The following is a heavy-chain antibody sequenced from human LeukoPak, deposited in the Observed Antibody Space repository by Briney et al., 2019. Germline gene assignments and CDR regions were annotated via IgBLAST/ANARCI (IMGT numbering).Heavy chain of an antibody. Sequence: ASVKVSCKASGYTFTGYYMHWVRQAPGQGLEWMGWINPNSGGTNYAQKFQGRVTMTRDTSISTAYMELSRLRSDDTAVYYCARGVVGRTIFGVVNTYYYYYYMDVWGKGTTVTVSS. J-gene: IGHJ6*03. V-gene: IGHV1-2*02. D-gene: IGHD3-3*01. CDR2: INPNSGGT. CDR3: ARGVVGRTIFGVVNTYYYYYYMDV. CDR1: GYTFTGYY.